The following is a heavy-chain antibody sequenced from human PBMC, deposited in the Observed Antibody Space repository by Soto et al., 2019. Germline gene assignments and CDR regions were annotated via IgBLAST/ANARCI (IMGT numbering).Heavy chain of an antibody. CDR1: GGSISSGGYY. Sequence: SETLSLTCTVSGGSISSGGYYWSWIRQHPGKGLEWIGYIYYSGSTYYNPSLKSRVTISVDTSKNQFSLKLSSVTAADTAVYYCARDRYSDPVDIWGQGTMVTVSS. V-gene: IGHV4-31*03. CDR2: IYYSGST. CDR3: ARDRYSDPVDI. J-gene: IGHJ3*02. D-gene: IGHD3-16*01.